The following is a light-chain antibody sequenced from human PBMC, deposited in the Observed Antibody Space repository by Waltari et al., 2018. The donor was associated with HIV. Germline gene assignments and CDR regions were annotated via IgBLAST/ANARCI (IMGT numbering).Light chain of an antibody. J-gene: IGLJ3*02. CDR3: AAWDDSLNGWV. Sequence: QSILAQPPSASGTPGQMVSISCSGGRANLGTKTVSWYQQLPGAAPPLVMYSNNQRPSGVPERFSGSKSGTSASLAISGLQSEDEADYYCAAWDDSLNGWVFGGGTKLTVL. V-gene: IGLV1-44*01. CDR2: SNN. CDR1: RANLGTKT.